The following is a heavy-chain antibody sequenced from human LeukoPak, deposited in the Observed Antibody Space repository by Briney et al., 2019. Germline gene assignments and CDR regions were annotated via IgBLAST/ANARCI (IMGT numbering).Heavy chain of an antibody. D-gene: IGHD6-13*01. CDR3: ATVSAAAGYYFDY. V-gene: IGHV1-24*01. Sequence: ASVKVSCKVSGYTRTELSMHWVRQAPGKGLEWMGGFDPEDGETIYAQKFQGRVTMTEDTSTDTAYMELSSLRSEDTAVYYCATVSAAAGYYFDYWGQGTLVTVSS. CDR2: FDPEDGET. J-gene: IGHJ4*02. CDR1: GYTRTELS.